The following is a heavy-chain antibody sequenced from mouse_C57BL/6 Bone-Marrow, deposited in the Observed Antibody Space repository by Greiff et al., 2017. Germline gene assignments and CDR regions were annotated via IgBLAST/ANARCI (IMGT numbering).Heavy chain of an antibody. D-gene: IGHD4-1*01. J-gene: IGHJ3*01. Sequence: EVKLVESGEGLVKPGGSLKLSCAASGFTFSSYAMSWVRQTPEKRLEWVANISRGGGCNYYADNVKGRFTISRDNARNTLYLQMSSLKSEDTAMYYWARDCGDWRLGYWGQGTTVTVSA. CDR1: GFTFSSYA. CDR3: ARDCGDWRLGY. V-gene: IGHV5S21*01. CDR2: ISRGGGCN.